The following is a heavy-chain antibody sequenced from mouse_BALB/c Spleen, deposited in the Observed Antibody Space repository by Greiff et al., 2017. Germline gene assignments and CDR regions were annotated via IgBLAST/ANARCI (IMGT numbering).Heavy chain of an antibody. CDR3: ASSYGYDGWFAY. J-gene: IGHJ3*01. V-gene: IGHV5-6*01. Sequence: EVQGVESGGDLVKPGGSLKLSCAASGFTFSSYGMSWVRQTPDKRLEWVATISSGGSYTYYPDSVKGRFTISRDNAKNTLYLQMSSLKSEDTAMYYCASSYGYDGWFAYWGQGTLVTVSA. D-gene: IGHD2-2*01. CDR1: GFTFSSYG. CDR2: ISSGGSYT.